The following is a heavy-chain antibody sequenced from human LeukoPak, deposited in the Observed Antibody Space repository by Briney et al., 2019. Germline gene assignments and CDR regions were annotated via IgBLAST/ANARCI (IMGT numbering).Heavy chain of an antibody. J-gene: IGHJ4*02. CDR1: GITFNTFN. CDR3: ARGHYDVLAASYKWTPDY. Sequence: GGTLRLSCAASGITFNTFNMNWVRQAPGKGLEWVSSITSGGDYIYYADSVKGRFTTSRDNAKNSLSLQLNSLRVEDTAVYYCARGHYDVLAASYKWTPDYWGQGTLVTVSS. CDR2: ITSGGDYI. D-gene: IGHD3-9*01. V-gene: IGHV3-21*01.